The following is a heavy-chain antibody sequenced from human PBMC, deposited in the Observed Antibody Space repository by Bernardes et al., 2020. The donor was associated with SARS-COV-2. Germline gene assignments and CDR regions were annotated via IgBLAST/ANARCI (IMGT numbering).Heavy chain of an antibody. D-gene: IGHD1-20*01. Sequence: GGSLRLSCAASGFTFSSYSMNWVRQAPGKGLEWVSSISSSSSYIYYADSVKGRFTISRDNAKNSLYLQMNSLRAEDTAVYYCASHLYNWNDLEVGWFDPWGQGTLVTVSS. V-gene: IGHV3-21*01. J-gene: IGHJ5*02. CDR1: GFTFSSYS. CDR3: ASHLYNWNDLEVGWFDP. CDR2: ISSSSSYI.